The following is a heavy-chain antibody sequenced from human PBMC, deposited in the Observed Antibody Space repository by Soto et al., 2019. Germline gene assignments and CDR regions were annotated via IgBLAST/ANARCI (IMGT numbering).Heavy chain of an antibody. Sequence: ASVKVSCKASGYSFTSYYMHWVRQAPGQGLEWMGIINPSGGSTSYAQKFQGRVTMTRDTSTSTVYMELSSLRSEDTAVYYCARDGLENYYDSSGYYPNDYWGQGTLVTVSS. CDR1: GYSFTSYY. CDR2: INPSGGST. J-gene: IGHJ4*02. V-gene: IGHV1-46*01. CDR3: ARDGLENYYDSSGYYPNDY. D-gene: IGHD3-22*01.